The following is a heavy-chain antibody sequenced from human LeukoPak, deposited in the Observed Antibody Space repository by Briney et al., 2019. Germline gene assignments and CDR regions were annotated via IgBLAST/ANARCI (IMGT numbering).Heavy chain of an antibody. J-gene: IGHJ5*02. Sequence: GGSLRLSCAASGFTFSSYSMNWVRQAPGKGLEWVSSISSSSYIYYADSVKGRFTISRDNAKNSLYLQMNSLRAEDTAVYYCAREGTIVVVPAAIPVVWFDPWGQGTLVTVSS. CDR2: ISSSSYI. D-gene: IGHD2-2*01. V-gene: IGHV3-21*01. CDR1: GFTFSSYS. CDR3: AREGTIVVVPAAIPVVWFDP.